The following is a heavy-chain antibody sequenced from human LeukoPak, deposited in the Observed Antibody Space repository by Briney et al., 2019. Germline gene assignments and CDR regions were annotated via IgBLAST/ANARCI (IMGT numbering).Heavy chain of an antibody. CDR2: IYSGGST. CDR3: ARGLGYCTSTTCLLPFDY. V-gene: IGHV3-53*01. CDR1: GFTVSTYY. D-gene: IGHD2-2*01. Sequence: GRSLRLSCAASGFTVSTYYMTWVRQAPGKGLECVSVIYSGGSTYYADSVKGRFTVSRDNSKNTLYLQMNSLRAEDTAMYYCARGLGYCTSTTCLLPFDYWGQGTLVTVSS. J-gene: IGHJ4*02.